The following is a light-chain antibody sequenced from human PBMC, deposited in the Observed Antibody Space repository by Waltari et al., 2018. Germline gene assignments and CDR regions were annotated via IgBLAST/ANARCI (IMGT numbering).Light chain of an antibody. CDR3: MQTLQAPVT. CDR2: LAF. V-gene: IGKV2-28*01. Sequence: DIVMTQSPPSLPVTPGEPASISCRSSQGLLHRNGYTSLDWYLQKPGQSPQLLIYLAFNRASGVPDRFSGSGSGTDFTLKISRVEAEDVGVYYCMQTLQAPVTFGQGTKVEIK. J-gene: IGKJ1*01. CDR1: QGLLHRNGYTS.